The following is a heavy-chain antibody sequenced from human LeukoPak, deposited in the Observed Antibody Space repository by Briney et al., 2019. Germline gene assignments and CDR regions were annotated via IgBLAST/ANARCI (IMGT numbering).Heavy chain of an antibody. CDR1: GGSISSSSYY. Sequence: SETLSLTCTVSGGSISSSSYYWGWIRQPPGKGLEWIGSIYYSGSTYYNPSLKSRVTISVDASKNQFSLKLSSVTAADTAVYYCARDRGTSHRLDYWGQGTLVTVSS. CDR3: ARDRGTSHRLDY. D-gene: IGHD2-2*01. CDR2: IYYSGST. V-gene: IGHV4-39*07. J-gene: IGHJ4*02.